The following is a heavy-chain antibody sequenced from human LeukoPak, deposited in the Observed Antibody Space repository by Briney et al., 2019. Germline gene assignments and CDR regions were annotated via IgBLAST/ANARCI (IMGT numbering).Heavy chain of an antibody. CDR3: AKGSNRGVATIDY. D-gene: IGHD5-12*01. Sequence: PGRSLRLSCAASGLTFSSYGMHWVRQAPGKGLDWVAVISYDGSNKYYADSVKGRFTISRDNSKNALFLQMNSLRAEDTAVYYCAKGSNRGVATIDYWGQGTLVTVSS. CDR2: ISYDGSNK. J-gene: IGHJ4*02. CDR1: GLTFSSYG. V-gene: IGHV3-30*18.